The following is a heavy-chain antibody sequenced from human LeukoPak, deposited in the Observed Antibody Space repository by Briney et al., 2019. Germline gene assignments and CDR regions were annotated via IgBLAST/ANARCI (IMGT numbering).Heavy chain of an antibody. J-gene: IGHJ5*02. Sequence: SETLSLTCTVSGGSISTDLYYWTWIRQPAGKGLEWIGRIYSNGWTDYNPPLKSRVSISIDTSKNHFSLKMSLASAADTALYYCARGSGWNSFDPWGQGTLVTVSS. CDR3: ARGSGWNSFDP. V-gene: IGHV4-61*02. CDR2: IYSNGWT. D-gene: IGHD6-19*01. CDR1: GGSISTDLYY.